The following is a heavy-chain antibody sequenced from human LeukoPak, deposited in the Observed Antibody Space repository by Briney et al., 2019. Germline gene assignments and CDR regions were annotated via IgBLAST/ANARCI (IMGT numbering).Heavy chain of an antibody. V-gene: IGHV1-69*13. Sequence: SVKVSCKASGGTFSSYAISWVRQAPGQGLEWMGGIIPIFGTANYAQKFQGRVTITADESTSTAYMELSSLRSEDTAAYYCARDSTTGTQFDYWGQGTLVTVSS. D-gene: IGHD1-1*01. CDR3: ARDSTTGTQFDY. CDR1: GGTFSSYA. CDR2: IIPIFGTA. J-gene: IGHJ4*02.